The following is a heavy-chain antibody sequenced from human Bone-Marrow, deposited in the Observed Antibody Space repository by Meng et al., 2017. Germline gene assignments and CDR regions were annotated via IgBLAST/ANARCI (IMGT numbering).Heavy chain of an antibody. CDR1: GDSISSYY. V-gene: IGHV4-59*01. CDR2: IYYSGST. J-gene: IGHJ4*02. D-gene: IGHD4-23*01. Sequence: QVQLHESGPGLVKPSETLSLTCTVSGDSISSYYCSWIRQPPGKGLEWIGYIYYSGSTNYNPSLKSRVTMSVDTSKNQFSLKLSSVTAADTAVYYCARVGLTVAFDYWGRGTLVTVSS. CDR3: ARVGLTVAFDY.